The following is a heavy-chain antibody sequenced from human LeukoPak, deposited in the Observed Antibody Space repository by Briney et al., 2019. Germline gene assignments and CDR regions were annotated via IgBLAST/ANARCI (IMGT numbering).Heavy chain of an antibody. J-gene: IGHJ4*02. CDR2: INPNSGGT. D-gene: IGHD6-19*01. V-gene: IGHV1-2*02. CDR1: GYTFTGYY. Sequence: GASVKVSCKASGYTFTGYYMHWVRQAPGQGLEWMGWINPNSGGTNYAQKFQGRVTMTRDTSISTAYMELSRLGSDDTAVYYCAREVGIAVAGTIYFDYWGQGTLVTVSS. CDR3: AREVGIAVAGTIYFDY.